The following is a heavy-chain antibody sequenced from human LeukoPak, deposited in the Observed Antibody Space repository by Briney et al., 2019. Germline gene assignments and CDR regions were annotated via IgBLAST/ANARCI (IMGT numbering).Heavy chain of an antibody. Sequence: GGSLTLSCAASGFIYSSYGMHWLRQAPGKGLAGVAVISYDGSNKYYADSVKGRFTISRDNSKNTLYLQMNSQRAEDTAVYNSAKDGLYGSGSLHYWGQGTLVTVSS. J-gene: IGHJ4*02. CDR2: ISYDGSNK. CDR3: AKDGLYGSGSLHY. V-gene: IGHV3-30*18. D-gene: IGHD3-10*01. CDR1: GFIYSSYG.